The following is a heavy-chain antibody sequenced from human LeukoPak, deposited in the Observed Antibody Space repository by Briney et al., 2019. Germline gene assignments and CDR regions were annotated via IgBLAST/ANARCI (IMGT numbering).Heavy chain of an antibody. CDR3: ARGLGAAAGTEFDY. D-gene: IGHD6-13*01. V-gene: IGHV4-39*07. Sequence: SETLSLTCTVSGGSISSNNYYWGWIRQPPGKGLEWIGEINHSGSTNYNPSLKSRVTISVDTSKNQFSLKLSSVTAADTAVYYCARGLGAAAGTEFDYWGQGTLVTVSS. J-gene: IGHJ4*02. CDR1: GGSISSNNYY. CDR2: INHSGST.